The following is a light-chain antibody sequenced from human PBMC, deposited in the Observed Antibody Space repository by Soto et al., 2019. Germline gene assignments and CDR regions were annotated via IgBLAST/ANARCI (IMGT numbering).Light chain of an antibody. CDR2: DVS. CDR1: SRDIGDYKY. Sequence: QSALTQPASVSGSPGQSITISCTGTSRDIGDYKYVSWYQHHPGKDPKLMIYDVSNRPSGVSNRFSGSKSGDTASLTISGLQAEDEADYYCSSYTSSSTYVFGTGTKVTVL. V-gene: IGLV2-14*03. CDR3: SSYTSSSTYV. J-gene: IGLJ1*01.